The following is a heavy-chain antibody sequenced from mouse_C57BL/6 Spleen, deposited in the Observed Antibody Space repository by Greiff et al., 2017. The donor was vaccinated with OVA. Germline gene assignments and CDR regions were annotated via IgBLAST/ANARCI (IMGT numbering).Heavy chain of an antibody. CDR1: GYAFTNYL. Sequence: VQLQQSGAELVRPGTSVKVSCKASGYAFTNYLIEWVKQRPGQGLEWIGVINPGSGGTNYNEKFKGKATLTADKSSSTAYMQLSSLTSEDSAVYFCARRGDYYGSSYLFDYWGQGTTLTVSS. J-gene: IGHJ2*01. D-gene: IGHD1-1*01. V-gene: IGHV1-54*01. CDR3: ARRGDYYGSSYLFDY. CDR2: INPGSGGT.